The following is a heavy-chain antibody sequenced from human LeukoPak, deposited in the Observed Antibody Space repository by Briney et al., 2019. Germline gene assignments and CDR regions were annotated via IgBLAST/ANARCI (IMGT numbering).Heavy chain of an antibody. CDR3: ARLVVGTAMVPAFDY. CDR1: GYSFTSYW. V-gene: IGHV5-10-1*01. Sequence: GASLKISCKGSGYSFTSYWISWVRQMPGKGLEWMGRIDPSDSYTNYSPSFQGHVTISADKSISTAYLQWSSLKASDTAMYYCARLVVGTAMVPAFDYWGQGTLVTVSS. D-gene: IGHD5-18*01. CDR2: IDPSDSYT. J-gene: IGHJ4*02.